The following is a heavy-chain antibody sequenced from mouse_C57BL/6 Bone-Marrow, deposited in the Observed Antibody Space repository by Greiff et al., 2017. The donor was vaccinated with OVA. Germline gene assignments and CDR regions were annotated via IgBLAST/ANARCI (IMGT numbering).Heavy chain of an antibody. CDR3: ANYGSSWGYFDY. CDR1: GYAFSSSW. CDR2: IYPGDGDT. V-gene: IGHV1-82*01. J-gene: IGHJ2*01. D-gene: IGHD1-1*01. Sequence: QVQLQQSGPELVKPGASVKISCKASGYAFSSSWMNWVKQRPGKGLEWIGRIYPGDGDTNYNGKFKGKATLTADKSSSTAYMQLSSLTSADSAVYFCANYGSSWGYFDYWGQGTTLTVSS.